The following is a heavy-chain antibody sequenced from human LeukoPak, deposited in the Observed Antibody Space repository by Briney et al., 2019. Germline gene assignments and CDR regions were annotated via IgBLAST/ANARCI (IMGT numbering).Heavy chain of an antibody. CDR2: ITSSSTYI. CDR1: GFTFSSHA. CDR3: ARDMHDYGDY. V-gene: IGHV3-21*01. J-gene: IGHJ4*02. D-gene: IGHD2-2*01. Sequence: GGSLRLSCAASGFTFSSHAMNWVRQAPGKGLEWVSYITSSSTYIYYADSVKGRFTISRDNAKNSLYLQKNSLRAEDTAVYYCARDMHDYGDYWGQGTLVTVSS.